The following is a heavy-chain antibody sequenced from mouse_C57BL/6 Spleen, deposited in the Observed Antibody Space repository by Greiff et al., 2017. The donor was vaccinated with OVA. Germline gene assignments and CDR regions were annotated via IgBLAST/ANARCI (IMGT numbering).Heavy chain of an antibody. CDR2: INPSTGGT. CDR1: GYSFTGYY. CDR3: ARHYSNYGYAMDY. J-gene: IGHJ4*01. D-gene: IGHD2-5*01. Sequence: EVQLQQSGPELVKPGASVKISCKASGYSFTGYYMNWVKQSPEKSLEWIGEINPSTGGTTYNQKFKAKATLTVDKSSSTAYMQLKSLTSEDSAVYYCARHYSNYGYAMDYWGQGTSVTVSS. V-gene: IGHV1-42*01.